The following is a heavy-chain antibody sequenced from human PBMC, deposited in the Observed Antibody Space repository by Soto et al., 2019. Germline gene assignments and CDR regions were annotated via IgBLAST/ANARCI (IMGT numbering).Heavy chain of an antibody. CDR1: GFTFSSNS. J-gene: IGHJ6*02. Sequence: GGSLRLSCAASGFTFSSNSMNWVRQAPGKGLEWVSYISSSSSTVYYADSVKGRFTISRDNAKNSLYLQMNSLRDEDTAVYYCARDPGAVAGNYYYYGMDVWGPGTTVTVSS. V-gene: IGHV3-48*02. D-gene: IGHD6-19*01. CDR3: ARDPGAVAGNYYYYGMDV. CDR2: ISSSSSTV.